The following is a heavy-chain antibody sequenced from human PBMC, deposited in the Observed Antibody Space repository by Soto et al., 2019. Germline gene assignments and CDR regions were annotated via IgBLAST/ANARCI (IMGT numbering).Heavy chain of an antibody. J-gene: IGHJ4*02. CDR1: GYTFTSYG. V-gene: IGHV1-18*01. CDR3: ARVRYYGSGSYPPVDY. D-gene: IGHD3-10*01. Sequence: ASVKVSCKASGYTFTSYGISWVRQAPGQGLEWMGWISAYNGNTNYAQKLQGRVTMTTDTSTSTAYMELRSLRSDDTAVYYCARVRYYGSGSYPPVDYWGQGTLVTVSS. CDR2: ISAYNGNT.